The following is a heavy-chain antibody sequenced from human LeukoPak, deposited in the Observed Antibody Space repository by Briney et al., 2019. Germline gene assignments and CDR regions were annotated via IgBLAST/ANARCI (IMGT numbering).Heavy chain of an antibody. Sequence: TPSGTLSLTCSVSGGSISNYSWSWMRQPPGKGLEWIGYIYYSGNTNYNPSLKSRVTISLDTSKNQFSLKLSYVTAADTAVYYCARHDYNWKTFDYWGQGTLVTVSS. J-gene: IGHJ4*02. D-gene: IGHD1-1*01. CDR3: ARHDYNWKTFDY. V-gene: IGHV4-59*08. CDR2: IYYSGNT. CDR1: GGSISNYS.